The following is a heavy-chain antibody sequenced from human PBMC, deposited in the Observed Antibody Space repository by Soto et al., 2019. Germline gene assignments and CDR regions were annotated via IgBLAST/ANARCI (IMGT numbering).Heavy chain of an antibody. Sequence: HPGGPLRLSCAASGFTFSSYGMHWVRQAPGKGLEWVAVISYDGSNKYYADSVRGRFTISRDNSKNTLYLQMNSLRAEDTAVYYCANGRAAATSDAFDIWGQGTMVTVSS. CDR3: ANGRAAATSDAFDI. CDR2: ISYDGSNK. CDR1: GFTFSSYG. J-gene: IGHJ3*02. D-gene: IGHD2-15*01. V-gene: IGHV3-30*18.